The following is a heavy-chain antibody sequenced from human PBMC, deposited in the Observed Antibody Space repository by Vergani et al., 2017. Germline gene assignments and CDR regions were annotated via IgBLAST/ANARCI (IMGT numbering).Heavy chain of an antibody. CDR2: INHSGST. Sequence: QVQLQQWGAGLLKPSETLSLTCAVYGGSFSGYYWSWIRQPPGKGLEWIGEINHSGSTNYNPSLKRRLTISVDTSKNQFSLKLSSVTAADTAVYYCARGLRRAGSRDVWGKGTTVTVSS. V-gene: IGHV4-34*01. J-gene: IGHJ6*04. D-gene: IGHD6-19*01. CDR1: GGSFSGYY. CDR3: ARGLRRAGSRDV.